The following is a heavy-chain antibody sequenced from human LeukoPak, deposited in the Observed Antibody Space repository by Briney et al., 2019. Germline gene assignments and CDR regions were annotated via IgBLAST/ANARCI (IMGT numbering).Heavy chain of an antibody. Sequence: PGGSLRLSCTASGFPFSVYWISWVRQAPGKGLEWVANIKEDGSVQDYVDSVKGRFTISRDNAKNSVYLRMNSLRVDDTAVYYCVGQLLRAVWGKGTTVTVSS. J-gene: IGHJ6*04. D-gene: IGHD2-2*01. CDR2: IKEDGSVQ. CDR3: VGQLLRAV. CDR1: GFPFSVYW. V-gene: IGHV3-7*01.